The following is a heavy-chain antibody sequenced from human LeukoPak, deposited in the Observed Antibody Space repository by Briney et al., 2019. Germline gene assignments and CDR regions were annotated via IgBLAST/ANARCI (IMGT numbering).Heavy chain of an antibody. D-gene: IGHD2/OR15-2a*01. Sequence: GASVKVSCKASGYTFTSYYMHWVRQAPGQGLEWMGIINPSGGSTSYAQKFQGRVTMTRDMSTCTVYMELSSLRSEDTAVYYCAIARKPLTSRPHDAFDIWGQGTMVTVSS. CDR1: GYTFTSYY. CDR3: AIARKPLTSRPHDAFDI. V-gene: IGHV1-46*01. CDR2: INPSGGST. J-gene: IGHJ3*02.